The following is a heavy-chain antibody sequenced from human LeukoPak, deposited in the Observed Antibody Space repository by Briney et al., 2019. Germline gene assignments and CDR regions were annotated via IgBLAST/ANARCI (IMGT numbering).Heavy chain of an antibody. CDR2: ISSSGSSV. CDR3: ARGPFVLIAAAANDAFDV. CDR1: GFTFSSYE. J-gene: IGHJ3*01. D-gene: IGHD6-13*01. V-gene: IGHV3-48*03. Sequence: GGSLRLSCAASGFTFSSYEMNWVHQAPGQGLEWVSYISSSGSSVYYADSVRGRFTISRDNAKNSLYLQMNSLRAEDTGVYYCARGPFVLIAAAANDAFDVWGQGTVVTVSS.